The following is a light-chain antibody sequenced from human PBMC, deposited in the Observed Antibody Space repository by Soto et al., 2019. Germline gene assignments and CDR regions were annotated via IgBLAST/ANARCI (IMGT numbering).Light chain of an antibody. V-gene: IGKV3-11*01. CDR1: QSVRSY. Sequence: EIVLTQSPATLSLSPGERATLSCRASQSVRSYLAWYQQKPGQAPRLLIYDSSNRATDIPGRFSGSGSGTDFTLTISSLEPEDFALYYCQQRDNWPLTFGGGTKVEIK. J-gene: IGKJ4*01. CDR2: DSS. CDR3: QQRDNWPLT.